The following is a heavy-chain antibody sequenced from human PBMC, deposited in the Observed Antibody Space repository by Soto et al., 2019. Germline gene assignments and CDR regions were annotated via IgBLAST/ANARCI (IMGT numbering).Heavy chain of an antibody. V-gene: IGHV1-2*02. CDR3: ASVPGIAAVTDY. CDR1: GYTFTGYY. D-gene: IGHD6-25*01. J-gene: IGHJ4*02. Sequence: ASVKVSCKASGYTFTGYYIHWVRLAPGQGLEWMGWINPNSGDTNYAQKFQGNVTMTRDTSISTAYMELTRLRSDDTAVYYCASVPGIAAVTDYWGQGTLVTVSS. CDR2: INPNSGDT.